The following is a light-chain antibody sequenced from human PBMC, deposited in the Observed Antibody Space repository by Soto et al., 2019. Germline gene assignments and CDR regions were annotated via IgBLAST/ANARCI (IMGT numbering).Light chain of an antibody. Sequence: DIVMTQSPDSLAVSLGERATINCKSGQSVLYNSDNKNYLDWYQQKAGQPPKLLIYWASTRVSVVPDRFSGSGSGSDFTLTIRNLQAEAVAVYYCQQYYPTLSFGGGTKVEIK. CDR1: QSVLYNSDNKNY. CDR2: WAS. J-gene: IGKJ4*01. CDR3: QQYYPTLS. V-gene: IGKV4-1*01.